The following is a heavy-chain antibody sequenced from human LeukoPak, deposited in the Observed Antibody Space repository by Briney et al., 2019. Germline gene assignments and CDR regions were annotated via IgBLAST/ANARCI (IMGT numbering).Heavy chain of an antibody. J-gene: IGHJ6*02. V-gene: IGHV4-59*01. Sequence: PSETLSLTCTVSGGSISSYYWSWIRQPPGKGLEWIGYIYYSGNTNYNPSLRSRVIISVDTSKNQFSLKLSSVTAADTAVYYCARDPITVTDYYYGMDVWGQGTTVTVSS. CDR3: ARDPITVTDYYYGMDV. CDR1: GGSISSYY. CDR2: IYYSGNT. D-gene: IGHD4-17*01.